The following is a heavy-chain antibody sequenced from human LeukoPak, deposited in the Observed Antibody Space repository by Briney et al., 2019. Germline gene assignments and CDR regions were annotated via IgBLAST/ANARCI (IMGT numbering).Heavy chain of an antibody. CDR2: IYSGGST. J-gene: IGHJ4*02. D-gene: IGHD3-22*01. CDR3: ARGGSYFDISGYYFY. V-gene: IGHV3-66*01. Sequence: GGSLRLSCAASGFTVGSNTMSWVRLAPGKGLGGVSIIYSGGSTSYADSLKGRFTISRDNSKNTLYLQMNSLRTEDTAVYYCARGGSYFDISGYYFYWGQGTLVTVSS. CDR1: GFTVGSNT.